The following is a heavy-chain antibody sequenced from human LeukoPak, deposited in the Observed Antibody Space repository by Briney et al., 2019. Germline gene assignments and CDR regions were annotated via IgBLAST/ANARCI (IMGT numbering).Heavy chain of an antibody. CDR3: ARDHYYGSGSYYNG. CDR2: IKYDGSNK. D-gene: IGHD3-10*01. Sequence: PGGSLRLSCAASGFTFSRYGIHWVRQAPGKGLEWVAFIKYDGSNKYYADSVKGRFTISRDNSKNTLYLQMNSLRAEDTAVYYCARDHYYGSGSYYNGWGQGTLVTVSS. J-gene: IGHJ4*02. V-gene: IGHV3-33*01. CDR1: GFTFSRYG.